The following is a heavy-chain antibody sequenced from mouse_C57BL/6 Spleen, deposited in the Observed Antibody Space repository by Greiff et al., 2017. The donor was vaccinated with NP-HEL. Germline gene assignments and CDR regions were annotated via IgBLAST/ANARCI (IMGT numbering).Heavy chain of an antibody. CDR3: ARESPYYGRAMDY. V-gene: IGHV1-72*01. D-gene: IGHD1-1*01. J-gene: IGHJ4*01. CDR2: IDPNSGGT. CDR1: GYTFTSYW. Sequence: QVQLKQPGAELVKPGASVKLSCKASGYTFTSYWMHWVKQRPGRGLEWIGRIDPNSGGTKYNEKFKSKATLTVDKPSSTAYMQLSSLTSEDSAVYYCARESPYYGRAMDYWGQGTSVTVSS.